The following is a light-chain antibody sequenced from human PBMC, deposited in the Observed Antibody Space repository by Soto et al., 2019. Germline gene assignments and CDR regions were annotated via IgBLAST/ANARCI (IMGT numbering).Light chain of an antibody. CDR1: QSISVH. Sequence: DIQMTQSPSSLSASVGDTVTITCRASQSISVHLNWYQQKGGKVPKLLIYAASNLYSGVPSRFSGSGSETDFALTISSLQPEDFATSYCQQSYLTPYTFGQGTRLEIK. J-gene: IGKJ2*01. V-gene: IGKV1-39*01. CDR2: AAS. CDR3: QQSYLTPYT.